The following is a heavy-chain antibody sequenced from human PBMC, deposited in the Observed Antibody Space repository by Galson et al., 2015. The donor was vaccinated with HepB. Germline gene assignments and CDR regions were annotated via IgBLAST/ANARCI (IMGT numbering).Heavy chain of an antibody. Sequence: SLRLSCAASGFTFDDYAMHWVRQAPGKGLEWVSGISWNSGSIGYADSVKGRFTISRDNAKNSLYLQVNSLRAEDTALYYCAKDMFSGSRRTYYYYYYMDVWGKGTTVTVSS. D-gene: IGHD3-10*01. CDR1: GFTFDDYA. CDR3: AKDMFSGSRRTYYYYYYMDV. V-gene: IGHV3-9*01. J-gene: IGHJ6*03. CDR2: ISWNSGSI.